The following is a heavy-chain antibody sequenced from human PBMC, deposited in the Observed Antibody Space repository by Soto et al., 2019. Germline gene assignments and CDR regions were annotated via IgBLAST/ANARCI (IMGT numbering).Heavy chain of an antibody. Sequence: PGGSLRLSCTASGFTFSSYAMHWVRQAPGKGLEWVAVISYDGSNKYYADSVKGRFTISRDNSKNTLYLQMNSLRAEDTAVYYCAGDFDSSGYYLTWAYWGQGTLVTVSS. CDR2: ISYDGSNK. D-gene: IGHD3-22*01. CDR1: GFTFSSYA. CDR3: AGDFDSSGYYLTWAY. J-gene: IGHJ4*02. V-gene: IGHV3-30-3*01.